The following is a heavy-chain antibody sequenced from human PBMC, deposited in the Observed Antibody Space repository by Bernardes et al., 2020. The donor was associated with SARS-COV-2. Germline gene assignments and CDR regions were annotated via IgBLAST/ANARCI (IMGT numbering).Heavy chain of an antibody. CDR3: AKEGYISSWYGTVGNSYNGMDV. Sequence: GGSLRLSCAASGFTFRSFGMHWVRQAPGKGLEWVAVISYDGSNKYYADSVKGRFTISRDNSKNTLYLQMDSLRAEDTAVYYCAKEGYISSWYGTVGNSYNGMDVWGQGTTVTVSS. V-gene: IGHV3-30*18. J-gene: IGHJ6*02. CDR2: ISYDGSNK. CDR1: GFTFRSFG. D-gene: IGHD6-13*01.